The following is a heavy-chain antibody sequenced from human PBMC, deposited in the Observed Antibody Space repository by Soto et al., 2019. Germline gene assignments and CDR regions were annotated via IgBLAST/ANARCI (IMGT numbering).Heavy chain of an antibody. CDR1: GGSISSGGYY. J-gene: IGHJ4*02. CDR3: ARVGVAVPTFDY. Sequence: SETLSLTCTVSGGSISSGGYYWSWIRQHPGKGLEWIGYIYYSGNTYYNPSLESRVTISVDRSENQFSLKLSSVTAADTAVYHCARVGVAVPTFDYWGLGTLVTVSS. D-gene: IGHD6-19*01. CDR2: IYYSGNT. V-gene: IGHV4-31*03.